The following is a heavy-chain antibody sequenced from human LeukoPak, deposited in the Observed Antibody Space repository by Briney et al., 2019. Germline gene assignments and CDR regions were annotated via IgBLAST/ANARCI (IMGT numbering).Heavy chain of an antibody. CDR1: GFTSSSYA. Sequence: GGSLRLSCAASGFTSSSYAMHWVRQAPGKGLEWVAVISCDGSNKYYADSVKGRFTITRDNSKNTLYLQMDSLRAEDTAVYYCARGSNAVAGTTYYYYYMDVWGKGTTVTVSS. J-gene: IGHJ6*03. CDR2: ISCDGSNK. D-gene: IGHD6-19*01. CDR3: ARGSNAVAGTTYYYYYMDV. V-gene: IGHV3-30*04.